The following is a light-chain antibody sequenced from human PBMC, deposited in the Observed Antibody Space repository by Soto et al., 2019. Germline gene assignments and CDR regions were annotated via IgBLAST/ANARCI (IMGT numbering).Light chain of an antibody. J-gene: IGLJ3*02. Sequence: QSALTQPPSASGSPGQSVTISCTGTSSDVGGYNYVSWYQQHPGKAPKLMIYEVSERPSGVPDRFSGSKSGNTASLTVSGLQAEDEDDYYCSSYAGSNNLVFGGGTKVTVL. CDR1: SSDVGGYNY. V-gene: IGLV2-8*01. CDR3: SSYAGSNNLV. CDR2: EVS.